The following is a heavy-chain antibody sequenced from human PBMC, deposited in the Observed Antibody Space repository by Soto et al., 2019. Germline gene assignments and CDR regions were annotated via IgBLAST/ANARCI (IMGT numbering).Heavy chain of an antibody. CDR2: IYYSGST. D-gene: IGHD3-16*01. CDR1: GGSVSSAAYY. V-gene: IGHV4-61*08. CDR3: ARLWGWSVAY. Sequence: SEPLSLTCTVSGGSVSSAAYYWSWIRQPPGKGLEWIGYIYYSGSTNYNPSLKSRVTISVDTSKNQFSLKLSSVTAADTAVYYCARLWGWSVAYWGQGTLVTVSS. J-gene: IGHJ4*02.